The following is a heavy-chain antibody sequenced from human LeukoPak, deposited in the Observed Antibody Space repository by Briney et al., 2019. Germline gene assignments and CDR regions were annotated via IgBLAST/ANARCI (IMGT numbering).Heavy chain of an antibody. CDR2: INHSGST. Sequence: SETLSLTCAVYGGSFSGYYWSWIRQPPGKGLEWIGEINHSGSTNYNPSLKSRVTISVGTSKNQFSLKLSSVTAADTAVYYCARAGRITGTTALFEYWGQGTLVTVSS. J-gene: IGHJ4*02. CDR1: GGSFSGYY. CDR3: ARAGRITGTTALFEY. V-gene: IGHV4-34*01. D-gene: IGHD1-20*01.